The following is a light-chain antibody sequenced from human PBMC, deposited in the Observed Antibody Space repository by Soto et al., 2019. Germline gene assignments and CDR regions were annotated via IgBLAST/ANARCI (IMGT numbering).Light chain of an antibody. CDR1: QSVSSSY. CDR2: GTS. CDR3: QQYGSSPPTLT. V-gene: IGKV3-20*01. Sequence: EIVLTQSPGILSLSPGERATLSCRASQSVSSSYLAWYQQKPGQAPRLLIYGTSSRASGIPDRFSGSGSGTDFNLTLSRLEPEDLAVYYCQQYGSSPPTLTFGGGTKVEIK. J-gene: IGKJ4*01.